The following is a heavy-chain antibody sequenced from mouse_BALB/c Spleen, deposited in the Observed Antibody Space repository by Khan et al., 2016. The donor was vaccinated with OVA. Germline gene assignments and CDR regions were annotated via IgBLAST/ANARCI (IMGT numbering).Heavy chain of an antibody. Sequence: VQLKESGPELMKPGASVKISCKASVYSFPSSYIHWVIKSHGKTLNWIGYIDPFIGVTTYNQKFKGRATLTVDKSSSTAYIHLSNLTSEDSAVYYCTRHGYVAWFTYWGQGTLVTVSA. D-gene: IGHD2-2*01. CDR2: IDPFIGVT. J-gene: IGHJ3*01. V-gene: IGHV1-31*01. CDR3: TRHGYVAWFTY. CDR1: VYSFPSSY.